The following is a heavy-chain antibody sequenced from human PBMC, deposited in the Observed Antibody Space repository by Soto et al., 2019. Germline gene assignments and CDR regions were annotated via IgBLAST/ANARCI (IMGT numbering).Heavy chain of an antibody. D-gene: IGHD3-22*01. J-gene: IGHJ4*02. CDR3: ARERGYYDSSGYYFDY. V-gene: IGHV1-69*06. CDR2: IIPIFGTA. CDR1: GGTFSSYA. Sequence: QVQLVQSGADVKKPGSSVKVSCKASGGTFSSYAISWVRQAPGQGLEWMGGIIPIFGTANYAQKFQGRVTITADKSTSTSYMELSSLRSEDTAVYYCARERGYYDSSGYYFDYWGQGTLVTVSS.